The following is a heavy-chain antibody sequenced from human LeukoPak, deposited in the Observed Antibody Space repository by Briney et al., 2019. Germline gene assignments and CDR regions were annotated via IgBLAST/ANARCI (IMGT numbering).Heavy chain of an antibody. D-gene: IGHD5-24*01. CDR1: GGSISSNGYY. CDR3: ARGGRMATIN. Sequence: SETLSLTCTVSGGSISSNGYYWSWIRQPPGKGLEWIGEINHSGSTNYNPSLKSRVTISVDTSKNQFSLKLSSVTAADTAVYYCARGGRMATINWGQGTLVTVSS. V-gene: IGHV4-39*07. CDR2: INHSGST. J-gene: IGHJ4*02.